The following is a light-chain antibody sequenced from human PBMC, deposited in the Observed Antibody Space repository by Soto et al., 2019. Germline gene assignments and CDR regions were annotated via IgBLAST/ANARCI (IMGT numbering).Light chain of an antibody. V-gene: IGKV3-20*01. CDR1: QSVSSSS. CDR3: LQFDISPLYT. J-gene: IGKJ2*01. CDR2: GAS. Sequence: EIVLTQSPGTLSLSPGERATLSCRASQSVSSSSLTWYQQKPGQAPRHLIYGASTRATGIPDRFSGSGSGTDFSLIISRLEPEDFAVYYCLQFDISPLYTFGQGTKVEIK.